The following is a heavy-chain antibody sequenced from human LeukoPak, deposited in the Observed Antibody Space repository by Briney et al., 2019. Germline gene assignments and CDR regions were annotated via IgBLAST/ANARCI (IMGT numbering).Heavy chain of an antibody. CDR3: AREGSYDSSTMWYFDY. V-gene: IGHV3-53*01. CDR2: LYSGGTV. D-gene: IGHD3-22*01. CDR1: GFTVSSNY. Sequence: PGGSLRLXCAASGFTVSSNYMAWVRQAPGKGLEWVSVLYSGGTVYYADSVKGRFTISRDNSKNMLYLQMNTLRAEDTAVYYCAREGSYDSSTMWYFDYWGQGTLVTVSS. J-gene: IGHJ4*02.